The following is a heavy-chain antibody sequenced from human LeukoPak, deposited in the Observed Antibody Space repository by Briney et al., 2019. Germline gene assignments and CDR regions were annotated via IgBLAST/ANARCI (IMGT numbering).Heavy chain of an antibody. J-gene: IGHJ4*02. CDR3: AKAGVVGCSGGTCYAPDY. CDR1: GFTFSIYA. CDR2: ISGSGGST. D-gene: IGHD2-15*01. V-gene: IGHV3-23*01. Sequence: GGSLRLSCAASGFTFSIYAMTWVRQAPAKALVWVSAISGSGGSTYYADSVKGRFTISRDNSKNTLFLQMHSLRAEDTAVYYCAKAGVVGCSGGTCYAPDYWGQGTLVTVSS.